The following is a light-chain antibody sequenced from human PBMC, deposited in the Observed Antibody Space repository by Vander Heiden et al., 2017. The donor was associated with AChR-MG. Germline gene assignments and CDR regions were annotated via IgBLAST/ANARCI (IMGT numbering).Light chain of an antibody. CDR2: RDT. V-gene: IGLV3-1*01. CDR1: KLGDKH. J-gene: IGLJ2*01. Sequence: SYELTQPPSMSVSPGQTVSITCSGDKLGDKHACCDHQRPGHSPVLVIYRDTRRPSGIPERFSGSTSGNTATLTISGTQAMDEADYYCQTWDSGTVLFGGGTKVTVL. CDR3: QTWDSGTVL.